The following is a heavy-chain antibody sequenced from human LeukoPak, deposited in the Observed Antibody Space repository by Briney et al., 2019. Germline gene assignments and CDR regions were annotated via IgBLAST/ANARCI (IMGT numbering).Heavy chain of an antibody. CDR3: ARDYGDYIPNNWFDP. CDR2: INPSGGST. J-gene: IGHJ5*02. Sequence: ASVKVSCKASGYTFTSYYMRWVRQAPGQGLEWMGIINPSGGSTSYAQKFQGRVTMTRDTSTSTVYMELSSLRSEDTAVYYCARDYGDYIPNNWFDPWGQGTLVTVSS. CDR1: GYTFTSYY. D-gene: IGHD4-17*01. V-gene: IGHV1-46*01.